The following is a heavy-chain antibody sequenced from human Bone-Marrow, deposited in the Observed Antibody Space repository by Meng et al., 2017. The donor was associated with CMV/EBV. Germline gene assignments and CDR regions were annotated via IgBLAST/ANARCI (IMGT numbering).Heavy chain of an antibody. CDR2: ISDDGSNK. V-gene: IGHV3-30*04. J-gene: IGHJ6*01. Sequence: GESLKISCAASGFTFSRYVMHWVRQAPGKGLEWVAVISDDGSNKYYADSVKGRFTISRDNSKNTLYLQMNSLRAEDTAAYYCARATGLYYYGMDVWGQGNTVNGAS. CDR3: ARATGLYYYGMDV. CDR1: GFTFSRYV.